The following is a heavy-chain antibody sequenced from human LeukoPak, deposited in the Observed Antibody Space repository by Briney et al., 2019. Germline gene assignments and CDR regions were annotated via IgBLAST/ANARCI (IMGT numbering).Heavy chain of an antibody. CDR3: ARDGLAGAGTTSNWFDP. D-gene: IGHD1-7*01. CDR2: INPYSGDT. J-gene: IGHJ5*02. CDR1: GYTFTGYH. Sequence: ASVKVSCKASGYTFTGYHIHWVRQAPGQGLEWMGRINPYSGDTNFAQKFQGRVTMTRDTSITTAYMDLSSLTPDDTAVYFCARDGLAGAGTTSNWFDPWGQGTLVTVSS. V-gene: IGHV1-2*06.